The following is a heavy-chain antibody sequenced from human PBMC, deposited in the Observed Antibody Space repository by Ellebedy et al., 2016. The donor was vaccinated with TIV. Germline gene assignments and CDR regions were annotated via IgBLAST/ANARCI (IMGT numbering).Heavy chain of an antibody. CDR3: ARLDTALVTVEDYYYFMDV. CDR2: IYDSGST. Sequence: GSLRLSCTVSGGSMTTYYWSWIRQPPGKGLEWIGSIYDSGSTNYNPSLKSRVTISIDTSKNQFSLRLSSVTAADTAVDYCARLDTALVTVEDYYYFMDVWGKGTTVTVS. V-gene: IGHV4-59*01. J-gene: IGHJ6*03. D-gene: IGHD5-18*01. CDR1: GGSMTTYY.